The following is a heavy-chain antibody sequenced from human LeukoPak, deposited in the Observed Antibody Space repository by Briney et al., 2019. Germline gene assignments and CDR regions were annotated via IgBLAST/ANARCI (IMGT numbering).Heavy chain of an antibody. V-gene: IGHV1-18*01. Sequence: GASVKVSCKASGYTFTSYGISWVRQAPGQGLEWMGWISAYNGNTNYAQKLQGRVTMTTDTSTSTAYMELRSLRSDDTAVYYCARDTPSIVVAVAANLDYWGQGTLVTVSS. J-gene: IGHJ4*02. CDR2: ISAYNGNT. CDR1: GYTFTSYG. CDR3: ARDTPSIVVAVAANLDY. D-gene: IGHD2-15*01.